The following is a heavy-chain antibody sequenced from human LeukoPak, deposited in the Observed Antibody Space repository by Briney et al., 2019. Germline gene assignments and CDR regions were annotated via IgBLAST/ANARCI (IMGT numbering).Heavy chain of an antibody. CDR3: ARDGGSYYYDGSGYFDY. CDR1: GASISSYY. J-gene: IGHJ4*02. D-gene: IGHD3-22*01. Sequence: SETLSLTCTVSGASISSYYWSWIRQPPGKGLEGIGYISSSGSTNYNPSLKSRLTISVDTSKNQISLKLRSVTAADTAIYYCARDGGSYYYDGSGYFDYWGQGTLVTVSS. CDR2: ISSSGST. V-gene: IGHV4-59*01.